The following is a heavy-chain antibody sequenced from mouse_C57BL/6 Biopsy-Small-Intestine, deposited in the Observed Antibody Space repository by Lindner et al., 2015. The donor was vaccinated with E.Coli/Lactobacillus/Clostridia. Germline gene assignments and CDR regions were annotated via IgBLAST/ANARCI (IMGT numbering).Heavy chain of an antibody. CDR2: ISAYNGKI. Sequence: SVKVSCKASGYTFTHYYIIWVRQAPGQGLEWMGWISAYNGKINYAQMFQGRLTLTTDSSTSTAYMEMRSLGSDDTAVYYCARDLDGRSWPPKTQYLWGQGTLVTVSS. J-gene: IGHJ4*01. V-gene: IGHV1-66*01. CDR1: GYTFTHYY. CDR3: ARDLDGRSWPPKTQYL. D-gene: IGHD5-1-1*01.